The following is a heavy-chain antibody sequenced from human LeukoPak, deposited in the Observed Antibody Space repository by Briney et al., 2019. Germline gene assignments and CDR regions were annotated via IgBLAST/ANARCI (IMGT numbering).Heavy chain of an antibody. V-gene: IGHV3-11*01. J-gene: IGHJ5*02. D-gene: IGHD1-26*01. Sequence: GGSLRLSCAASGFTFSDYYMSWVRQAPGKGLEWVSYISSSGSTIYYADSVKGRFTISRDNAKNSLYLQMNSLRAEDTAVYYCARVAGIVGATFWFDPWGQGTLVTVSS. CDR1: GFTFSDYY. CDR3: ARVAGIVGATFWFDP. CDR2: ISSSGSTI.